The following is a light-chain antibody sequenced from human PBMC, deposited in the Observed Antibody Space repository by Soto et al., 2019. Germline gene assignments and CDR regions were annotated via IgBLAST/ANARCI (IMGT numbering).Light chain of an antibody. V-gene: IGKV3-15*01. CDR2: GAS. J-gene: IGKJ1*01. CDR1: QSVTSN. Sequence: EIVMTQSPATLSVSPGERATLSCRASQSVTSNLAWFQQKPGQAPRLLIYGASTRATGIPARFSGSGSGTDFILTISSLQAEDFAVYYCQQYHNWPPVTFGQGTKVEIK. CDR3: QQYHNWPPVT.